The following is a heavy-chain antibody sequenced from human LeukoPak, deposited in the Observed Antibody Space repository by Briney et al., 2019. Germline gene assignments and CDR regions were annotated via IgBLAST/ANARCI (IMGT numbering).Heavy chain of an antibody. CDR1: GFTFSSYG. CDR3: ASNYYDSSGYYVDAFDI. V-gene: IGHV3-33*01. Sequence: TGGSLRLSCAASGFTFSSYGMHWVRQAPGNGLEWVAVIWYDGSNKYYADSVKGRFTISRDNSKNTLYLQMNSLRAEDTAVYYCASNYYDSSGYYVDAFDIWGQGTMVTVSS. J-gene: IGHJ3*02. D-gene: IGHD3-22*01. CDR2: IWYDGSNK.